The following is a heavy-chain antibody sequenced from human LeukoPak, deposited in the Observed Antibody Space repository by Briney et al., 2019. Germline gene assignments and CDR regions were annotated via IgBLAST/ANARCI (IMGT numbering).Heavy chain of an antibody. D-gene: IGHD3-9*01. CDR1: GFTFSSSG. Sequence: GGSLRLSCAASGFTFSSSGMRWVRQAPGKGLQWVAFIRYDGTIQDYAESVKGRFTISRDNSKNTLYLHMESLRLEDTATYFCAKPFYDILARLQPPYFDYWGQGSLVIVSS. J-gene: IGHJ4*02. CDR3: AKPFYDILARLQPPYFDY. CDR2: IRYDGTIQ. V-gene: IGHV3-30*02.